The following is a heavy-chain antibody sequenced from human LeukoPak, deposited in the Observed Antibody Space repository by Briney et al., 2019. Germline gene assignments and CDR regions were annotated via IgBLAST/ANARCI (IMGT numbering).Heavy chain of an antibody. CDR1: GGSISSGGYY. CDR3: ARDENGGGEIDY. J-gene: IGHJ4*02. D-gene: IGHD1-1*01. Sequence: SETLSLTCTVSGGSISSGGYYWSWIRQHPGKGLEWIGYIYYSGSTYCNPSLKSRVTISVDTSKNQFSLNLSSVTAADTAVYYCARDENGGGEIDYWGQGTLSPSPQ. CDR2: IYYSGST. V-gene: IGHV4-31*03.